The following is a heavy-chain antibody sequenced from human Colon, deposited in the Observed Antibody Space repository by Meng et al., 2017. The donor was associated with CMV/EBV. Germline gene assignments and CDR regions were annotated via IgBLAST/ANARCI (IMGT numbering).Heavy chain of an antibody. CDR1: GGSFSGYY. CDR3: ARGGGIPYYHDSRGAAFDI. V-gene: IGHV4-34*01. Sequence: SETLSLTCAVYGGSFSGYYWSWIRQPPGKGLEWIGEINHSGSTNYNPSLKSRVTISVDTSKNQFSLKLSSVTAADTAVYYCARGGGIPYYHDSRGAAFDIWGQGTMVTVSS. J-gene: IGHJ3*02. D-gene: IGHD3-22*01. CDR2: INHSGST.